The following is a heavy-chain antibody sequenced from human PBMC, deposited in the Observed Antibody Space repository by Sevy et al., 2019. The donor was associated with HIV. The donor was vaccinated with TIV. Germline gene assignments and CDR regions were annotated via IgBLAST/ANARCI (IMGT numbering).Heavy chain of an antibody. V-gene: IGHV3-30-3*01. CDR3: ARDGPDGSGYYWY. D-gene: IGHD3-22*01. Sequence: GGSLRLSCAASGFTFSSYAMHWVRQAPGKGLEWVAVISYDGSNKYYADSVKGRFTISRDNSKNTLYLQMNSLGAEDTAVYYCARDGPDGSGYYWYWGQGTLVTVSS. CDR2: ISYDGSNK. J-gene: IGHJ4*02. CDR1: GFTFSSYA.